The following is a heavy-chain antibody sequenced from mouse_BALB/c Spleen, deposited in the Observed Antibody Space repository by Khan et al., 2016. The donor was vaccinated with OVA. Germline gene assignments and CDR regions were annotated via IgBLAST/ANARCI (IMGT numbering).Heavy chain of an antibody. CDR2: ISSGGDYT. CDR3: ARHLTGSFAY. Sequence: EVKLVESGGDLVKPGGSLKLSCAASGFTFSSYSMSWVRQTPDKRLEWVASISSGGDYTYYPDIVKGRFTISRDNAKNTLYLDMSSLQSEDTAMYYWARHLTGSFAYWGQGTLVTVSA. CDR1: GFTFSSYS. D-gene: IGHD4-1*01. J-gene: IGHJ3*01. V-gene: IGHV5-6*01.